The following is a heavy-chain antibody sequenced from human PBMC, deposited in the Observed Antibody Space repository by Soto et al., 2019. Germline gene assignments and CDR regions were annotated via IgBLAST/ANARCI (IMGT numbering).Heavy chain of an antibody. CDR3: VKDRPRVKQNMDGIF. Sequence: QVQLVQSGAEVKKPGASVKVSCQTSGYTFTHHGISWVRQAPGQGLEWVGWISAFTDFTDYAQKFQGRVTLTTDKPTSKAYMELRSLTSDDTAVYYCVKDRPRVKQNMDGIFWGQGTLVTVSS. CDR2: ISAFTDFT. D-gene: IGHD6-13*01. V-gene: IGHV1-18*01. CDR1: GYTFTHHG. J-gene: IGHJ4*02.